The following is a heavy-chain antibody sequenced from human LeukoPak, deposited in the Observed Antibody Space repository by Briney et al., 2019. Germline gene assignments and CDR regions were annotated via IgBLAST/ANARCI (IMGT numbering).Heavy chain of an antibody. CDR3: AIDRYSSGWYTFDY. CDR2: ISSSSSYI. CDR1: GFTFSNFG. V-gene: IGHV3-21*01. J-gene: IGHJ4*02. Sequence: GGSLRLSCAASGFTFSNFGINWVRQPPGKGLEWVSSISSSSSYISYADSVKGRFTISRDNAKNSLDLQMDSLRAEDTAVYYCAIDRYSSGWYTFDYWGQGTLVTVSS. D-gene: IGHD6-19*01.